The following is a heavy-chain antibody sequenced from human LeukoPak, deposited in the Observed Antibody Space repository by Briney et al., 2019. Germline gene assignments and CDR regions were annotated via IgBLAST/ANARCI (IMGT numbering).Heavy chain of an antibody. D-gene: IGHD6-13*01. Sequence: GRSLRLSCVASGFIFSTYGMHWVRQAPGKGLEWVAVIPYDGSNKYYADFVQGRFTISRDNSKNTLYLQINSLRDEDTAVYYCAKTRGIATAGTFGGQGTLVTVSS. J-gene: IGHJ4*02. CDR1: GFIFSTYG. CDR2: IPYDGSNK. V-gene: IGHV3-30*18. CDR3: AKTRGIATAGTF.